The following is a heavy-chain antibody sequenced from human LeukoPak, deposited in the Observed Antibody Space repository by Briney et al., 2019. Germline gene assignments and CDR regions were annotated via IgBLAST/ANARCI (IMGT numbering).Heavy chain of an antibody. Sequence: PGGSLRLSCAASGFTVSNNYMSWVRQAPGKGLEWVSVIYSGGSTYYADSVKGRFTISRDNSKNTLYLQMNSLRAEDTAVYYCASTMEYYYYYGMDVWGQGTTVTVSS. D-gene: IGHD2-8*01. CDR2: IYSGGST. J-gene: IGHJ6*02. V-gene: IGHV3-53*01. CDR1: GFTVSNNY. CDR3: ASTMEYYYYYGMDV.